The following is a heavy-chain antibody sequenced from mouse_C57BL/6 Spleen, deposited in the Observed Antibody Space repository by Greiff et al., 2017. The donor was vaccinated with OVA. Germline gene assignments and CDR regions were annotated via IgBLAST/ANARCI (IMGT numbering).Heavy chain of an antibody. D-gene: IGHD3-2*02. V-gene: IGHV10-3*01. CDR2: IRSKSSTYAT. Sequence: EVQLQESGGGLVQPKGSLKLSCAASGFTFTTYAMHWVRQAPGKGLEWVARIRSKSSTYATYYADSVKDRFTISRDDSQSMLYLQMNNLKTEDTAMYYCVRGGSSGYNFDYWGQGTTLTVSS. J-gene: IGHJ2*01. CDR3: VRGGSSGYNFDY. CDR1: GFTFTTYA.